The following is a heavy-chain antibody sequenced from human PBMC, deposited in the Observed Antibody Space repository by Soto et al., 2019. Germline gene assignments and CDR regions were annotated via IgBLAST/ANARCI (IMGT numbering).Heavy chain of an antibody. V-gene: IGHV3-64*01. CDR2: ISSNGGST. Sequence: GGSLRLSCAASGFTFSSYAMHWVRQAPGKGLEYVSAISSNGGSTYYANSVKGRFTISRDNSKNTLYLQMGSLRAEDMAVYYCARDYSSSSYPGFDSYYYYYMDVWGKGTTVTVSS. D-gene: IGHD6-6*01. CDR1: GFTFSSYA. CDR3: ARDYSSSSYPGFDSYYYYYMDV. J-gene: IGHJ6*03.